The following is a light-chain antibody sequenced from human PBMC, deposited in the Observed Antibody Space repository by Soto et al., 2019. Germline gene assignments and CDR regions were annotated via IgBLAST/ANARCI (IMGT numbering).Light chain of an antibody. Sequence: QSALTQPPSASGSPGQSVAISFTGTSSDVGGYNYVSWYQQHPGKAPKLMIYEVNKRPSGVPDRFSGSKSGNTASLTVSGLQAKDEADYFCSSYAGSSNVFATGTKVTVL. V-gene: IGLV2-8*01. CDR3: SSYAGSSNV. CDR1: SSDVGGYNY. J-gene: IGLJ1*01. CDR2: EVN.